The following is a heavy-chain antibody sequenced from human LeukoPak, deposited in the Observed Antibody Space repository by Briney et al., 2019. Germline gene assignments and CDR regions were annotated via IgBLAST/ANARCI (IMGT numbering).Heavy chain of an antibody. CDR2: MNPNSGNT. CDR3: ARGGGSGAYYSLDY. CDR1: GYTFTSYD. J-gene: IGHJ4*02. V-gene: IGHV1-8*02. Sequence: ASVKVSCKASGYTFTSYDINWVRQAPGQGLEWMGWMNPNSGNTGSAPKFQGRVTMTRDTSTNTAYMELSSLRSEDMAVYYCARGGGSGAYYSLDYWGQGTLVTVSS. D-gene: IGHD1-26*01.